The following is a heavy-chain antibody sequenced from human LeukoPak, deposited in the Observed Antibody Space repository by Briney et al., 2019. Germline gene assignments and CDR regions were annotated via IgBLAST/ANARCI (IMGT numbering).Heavy chain of an antibody. D-gene: IGHD2-2*01. Sequence: SVKVSCKASGGTFSSYPISWVREAPGQGLEWMGGIIPIFGTANYAQKFQGRVTITTDESTSIVYMELSSLRSEDTALYYCAGAGCGRISCYDSRGWFDPWGQGTLVTVSS. CDR2: IIPIFGTA. V-gene: IGHV1-69*05. CDR3: AGAGCGRISCYDSRGWFDP. J-gene: IGHJ5*02. CDR1: GGTFSSYP.